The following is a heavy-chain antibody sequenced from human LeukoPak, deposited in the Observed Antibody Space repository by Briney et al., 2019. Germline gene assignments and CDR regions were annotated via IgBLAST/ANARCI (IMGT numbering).Heavy chain of an antibody. J-gene: IGHJ4*02. CDR1: GFTFSSYA. CDR3: ASSRLLWFGELLAPLDY. CDR2: ISYDGSNK. D-gene: IGHD3-10*01. Sequence: QPGGSLRLSCAASGFTFSSYAMPWVRQAPGKGLEWVAVISYDGSNKYYADSVKGRFTISRDNSKNTLYLQMNSLRAEDTAVYYCASSRLLWFGELLAPLDYWGQGTLVTVSS. V-gene: IGHV3-30-3*01.